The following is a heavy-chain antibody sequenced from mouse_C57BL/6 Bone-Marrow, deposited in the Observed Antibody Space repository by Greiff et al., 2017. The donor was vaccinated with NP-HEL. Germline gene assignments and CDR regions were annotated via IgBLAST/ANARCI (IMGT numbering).Heavy chain of an antibody. CDR3: TTPFITTVVATVDY. Sequence: VQLQQSGAELVRPGASVKLSCTASGFNIKDDYMHWVKQRPEQGLEWIGWIDPENGDTEYASKFQGKATITADTSSNKAYLQLSSLTSEDTAVYYCTTPFITTVVATVDYWGQGTTLTVSS. J-gene: IGHJ2*01. CDR1: GFNIKDDY. D-gene: IGHD1-1*01. V-gene: IGHV14-4*01. CDR2: IDPENGDT.